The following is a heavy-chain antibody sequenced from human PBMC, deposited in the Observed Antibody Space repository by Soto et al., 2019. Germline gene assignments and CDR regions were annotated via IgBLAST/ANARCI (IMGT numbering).Heavy chain of an antibody. CDR1: GFTVSSNY. Sequence: EVQLVQTGGGLIQPGGSLRLSCAASGFTVSSNYMSGVRQAPGKGLEWVSVIYSGGSTYYADSVKGRFTISRDNSKNTLYLQMNSLRAEDTAVYYCARWSSGWYLDYWGQGTLVTVSS. CDR3: ARWSSGWYLDY. CDR2: IYSGGST. J-gene: IGHJ4*02. V-gene: IGHV3-53*02. D-gene: IGHD6-19*01.